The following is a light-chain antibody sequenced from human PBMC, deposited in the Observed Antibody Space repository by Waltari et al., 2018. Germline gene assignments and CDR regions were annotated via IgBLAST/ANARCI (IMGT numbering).Light chain of an antibody. Sequence: IQMTQSPSSLSASVGDRVSITCRASQTVTTFVTWYQQKPGKAPQVLIFAASNLQSGVPSRFSGIGYGTEFTLTISSLQPEDFATYFCQQSYSNPWTFGQGTKVEIK. CDR3: QQSYSNPWT. J-gene: IGKJ1*01. V-gene: IGKV1-39*01. CDR2: AAS. CDR1: QTVTTF.